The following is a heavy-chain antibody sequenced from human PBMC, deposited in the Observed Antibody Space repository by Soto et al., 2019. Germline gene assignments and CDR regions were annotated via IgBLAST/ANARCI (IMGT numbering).Heavy chain of an antibody. J-gene: IGHJ3*02. D-gene: IGHD6-13*01. CDR2: IWYDGSNK. V-gene: IGHV3-33*01. CDR1: GFTFSSYG. CDR3: ARDGSQGSVGAFDI. Sequence: QVQLVESGGGVVQPGRSLRLSCAASGFTFSSYGMHWVRQAPGKGLEWVAVIWYDGSNKYYADSVKGRFTIPRDNSKNTLYLQMNSLRAEDTAVYYCARDGSQGSVGAFDIWGQGTMVTVSS.